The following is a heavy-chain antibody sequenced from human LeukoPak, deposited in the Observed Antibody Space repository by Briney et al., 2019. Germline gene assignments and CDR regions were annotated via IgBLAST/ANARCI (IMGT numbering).Heavy chain of an antibody. V-gene: IGHV3-23*01. CDR2: ISGSGGST. D-gene: IGHD3-10*01. CDR1: GFTFSSHA. CDR3: AKNEWFGELSQDAFDI. Sequence: PGGSLRLSCAASGFTFSSHAMCWVRQVPGKGLQWVSAISGSGGSTYYADSVKGRFTISRDNSKNTLYLQMNSLRAEDTAVYYCAKNEWFGELSQDAFDIWGQGTMVTVSS. J-gene: IGHJ3*02.